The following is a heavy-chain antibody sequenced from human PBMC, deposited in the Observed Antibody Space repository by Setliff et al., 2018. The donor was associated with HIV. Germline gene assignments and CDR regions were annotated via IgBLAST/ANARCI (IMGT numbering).Heavy chain of an antibody. Sequence: ASVKVSCKASGYTFTSYAIHWVRQAPGQRLEWMGWINAGNGNTKYSQEFQGRVTITRDTSASTVYMELSSLRSEDTAVYYCARSHRYCSGGSCYGPGGYWGQGTLVTVSS. CDR1: GYTFTSYA. J-gene: IGHJ4*02. V-gene: IGHV1-3*03. D-gene: IGHD2-15*01. CDR2: INAGNGNT. CDR3: ARSHRYCSGGSCYGPGGY.